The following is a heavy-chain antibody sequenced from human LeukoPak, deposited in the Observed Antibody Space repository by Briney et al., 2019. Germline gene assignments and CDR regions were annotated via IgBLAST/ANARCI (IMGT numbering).Heavy chain of an antibody. CDR1: GGTFSSYA. V-gene: IGHV1-69*06. Sequence: ASVKVSCKASGGTFSSYAISRVRQAPGQGLEWMGGIIPIFGTANYAQKFQGRVTITADKSTSTAYMELSSLRSEDTAVYYCARDRVCSGGSCYSYFDYWGQGTLVTVSS. CDR2: IIPIFGTA. CDR3: ARDRVCSGGSCYSYFDY. D-gene: IGHD2-15*01. J-gene: IGHJ4*02.